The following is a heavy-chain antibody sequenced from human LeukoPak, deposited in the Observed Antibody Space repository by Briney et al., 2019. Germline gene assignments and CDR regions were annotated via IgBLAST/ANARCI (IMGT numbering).Heavy chain of an antibody. V-gene: IGHV3-74*01. CDR2: INGDGTST. D-gene: IGHD3-10*01. CDR3: ARGLAPSGFDP. CDR1: GFTFSSRW. J-gene: IGHJ5*02. Sequence: PGGSLRLSWAASGFTFSSRWIHWVRQAPGKGLVWVSLINGDGTSTSYADSVKGRFTISRDNAKNTVYLQMSSLRVDDTAMYYCARGLAPSGFDPWGQGTLVTVSS.